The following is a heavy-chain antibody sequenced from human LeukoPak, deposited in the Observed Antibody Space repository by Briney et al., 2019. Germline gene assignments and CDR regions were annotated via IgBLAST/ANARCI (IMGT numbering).Heavy chain of an antibody. D-gene: IGHD1-14*01. CDR1: GFTFSSYW. V-gene: IGHV3-74*01. J-gene: IGHJ4*02. CDR2: INPGGSSI. Sequence: PGVSLRLSCAASGFTFSSYWTHWVRQVPGKGLVWVARINPGGSSITYADSVKGRFTISRDNAKNTLYLQMDSLRAEDTGVYYCARSNQADDYWGQGTLVTVSS. CDR3: ARSNQADDY.